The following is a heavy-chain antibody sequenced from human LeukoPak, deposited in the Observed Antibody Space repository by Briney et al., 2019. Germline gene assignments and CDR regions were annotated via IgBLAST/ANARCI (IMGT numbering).Heavy chain of an antibody. V-gene: IGHV3-13*04. Sequence: GGSLRLSCAAPGFTFSSYDMHWVRQATGKGLEWVSAIGTAGDKYYPGSVKGRFTISRENAKNSLYLQMNSLRAGDTAVYYCARVDPTVINGMDVWGQGTTVTVSS. D-gene: IGHD4-23*01. J-gene: IGHJ6*02. CDR3: ARVDPTVINGMDV. CDR1: GFTFSSYD. CDR2: IGTAGDK.